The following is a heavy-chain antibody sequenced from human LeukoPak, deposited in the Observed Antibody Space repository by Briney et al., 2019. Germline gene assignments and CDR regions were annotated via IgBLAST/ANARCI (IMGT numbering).Heavy chain of an antibody. CDR3: ARLRNYDFWSGYPPNYGMDV. Sequence: ASVKVSCKASGYTFTSYAMHWVRQAPGQRLEWMGWINAGNGNTKYSQKFQGRVTITRDTSASTAYMELSSLRSEDTAVYYCARLRNYDFWSGYPPNYGMDVWGQGTTVTVPS. CDR1: GYTFTSYA. J-gene: IGHJ6*02. CDR2: INAGNGNT. D-gene: IGHD3-3*01. V-gene: IGHV1-3*01.